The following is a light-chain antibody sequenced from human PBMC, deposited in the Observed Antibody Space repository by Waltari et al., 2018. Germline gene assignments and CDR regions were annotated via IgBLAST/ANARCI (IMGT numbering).Light chain of an antibody. J-gene: IGKJ4*01. Sequence: EIVLTQSPGTLSLSPGERATLSCRASQSVGSIYLAWYQQKPGQSPQLLIYLGSIRASGVPDRFSGSGSGTDFTLKISRVEAEDVGMYYCMQALQTRTFGGGTKVEIK. CDR3: MQALQTRT. CDR2: LGS. CDR1: QSVGSIY. V-gene: IGKV2-28*01.